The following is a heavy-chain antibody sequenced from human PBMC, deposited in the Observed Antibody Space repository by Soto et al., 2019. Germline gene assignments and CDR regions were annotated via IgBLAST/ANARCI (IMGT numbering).Heavy chain of an antibody. CDR3: ARPGGYSYGRDYLDY. CDR1: GGSFSGYY. D-gene: IGHD5-18*01. J-gene: IGHJ4*02. CDR2: INHSGST. Sequence: SETLSLTCAVYGGSFSGYYWSWIRQPPGKGLEWIGEINHSGSTNYNPSLKSRATISVDTSKNQFSLKLSSVTAADTPVYYCARPGGYSYGRDYLDYWGQVNLITVCS. V-gene: IGHV4-34*01.